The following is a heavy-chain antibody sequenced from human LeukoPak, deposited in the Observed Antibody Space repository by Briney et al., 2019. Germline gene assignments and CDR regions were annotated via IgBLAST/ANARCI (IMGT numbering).Heavy chain of an antibody. V-gene: IGHV3-11*04. D-gene: IGHD5-24*01. CDR2: ISSSGSTI. CDR3: ARTSVEMATKYYYYYMDV. Sequence: GGSLRLSCAVSGFTFSDYYMSWIRQAPGKGLEWVSYISSSGSTIYYADSVKGRFTISRDNAKNSLYLQMNSLRAEDTAVYYCARTSVEMATKYYYYYMDVWGKGTTVTVSS. CDR1: GFTFSDYY. J-gene: IGHJ6*03.